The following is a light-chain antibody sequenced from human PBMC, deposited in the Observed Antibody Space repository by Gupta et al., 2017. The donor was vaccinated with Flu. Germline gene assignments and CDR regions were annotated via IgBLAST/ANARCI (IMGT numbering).Light chain of an antibody. J-gene: IGKJ1*01. Sequence: IVLTQSPGTLSLSPGERATLSCRASQSVSSSYLAWYQQKPGQAPRLLIYCASSRATGIPDRFSGSGVGTDFTLTISRLEPEDFAVYYCQQYGSSPGWTFGQGTKVEIK. CDR1: QSVSSSY. CDR3: QQYGSSPGWT. V-gene: IGKV3-20*01. CDR2: CAS.